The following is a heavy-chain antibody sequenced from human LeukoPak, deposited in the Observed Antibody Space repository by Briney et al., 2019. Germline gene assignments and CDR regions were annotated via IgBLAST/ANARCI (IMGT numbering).Heavy chain of an antibody. V-gene: IGHV3-7*04. CDR3: ARARGFDY. CDR2: IKEDGSET. J-gene: IGHJ4*02. CDR1: GFTFSKHW. Sequence: GGSLRLSCAASGFTFSKHWMSWVRQAPGKGLEWVANIKEDGSETYYVDSVKGRFTISGDNAKNSLYLQMNSLRAEDTAVYYCARARGFDYRGQGTLVTVSS.